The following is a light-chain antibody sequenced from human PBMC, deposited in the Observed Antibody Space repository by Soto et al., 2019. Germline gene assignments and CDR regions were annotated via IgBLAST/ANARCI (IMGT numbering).Light chain of an antibody. CDR2: AAS. J-gene: IGKJ4*01. V-gene: IGKV1-9*01. Sequence: IQLTQSPSSLSASVGDRVTITCRPSQGISSYLAWCQQKPGKAPKLLIYAASTLQSGVPSRFSGSGSGTDFTLTISSLQPEDFATYYCQQLNSYPPTFGGGTKVDIK. CDR1: QGISSY. CDR3: QQLNSYPPT.